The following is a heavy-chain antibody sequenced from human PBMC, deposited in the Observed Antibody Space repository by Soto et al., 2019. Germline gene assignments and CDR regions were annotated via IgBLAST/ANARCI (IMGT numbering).Heavy chain of an antibody. D-gene: IGHD3-16*01. Sequence: VVSLILSCSSSGFTFITYNINWVRQAPGKGLEWVSYISGSSITIYYADSLKGRFTISRDNAKNSLYLLMNSLRDDDNAVYYCEREDGEVDGIFESWGKRNMVTVSS. J-gene: IGHJ4*02. CDR3: EREDGEVDGIFES. CDR2: ISGSSITI. CDR1: GFTFITYN. V-gene: IGHV3-48*02.